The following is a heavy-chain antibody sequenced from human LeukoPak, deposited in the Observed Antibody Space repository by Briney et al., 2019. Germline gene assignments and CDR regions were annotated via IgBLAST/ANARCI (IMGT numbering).Heavy chain of an antibody. J-gene: IGHJ4*02. CDR3: ARWGGHVDY. CDR2: LHPGGDT. V-gene: IGHV3-66*01. Sequence: GGSLRLSCAPSGFTVRSNSMSWVRQAPGKGLEWVSVLHPGGDTHYADSVKGRFTISRDNSKNMLNLQMDSLRAEDTAVYYCARWGGHVDYWGEGTLVTVSS. D-gene: IGHD3-3*01. CDR1: GFTVRSNS.